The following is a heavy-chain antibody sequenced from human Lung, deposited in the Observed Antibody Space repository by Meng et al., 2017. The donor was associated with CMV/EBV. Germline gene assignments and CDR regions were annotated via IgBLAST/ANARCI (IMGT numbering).Heavy chain of an antibody. Sequence: GGSLRLSCKGSGYSFTSYWIGWVRQIPGKGLEWMGIIYPGDSDTRYSPSFQGQVTISADKSISTAYLQWSSLKASDTAMYYCARRKGCSGGSCYPGWFDPWGQGTLVTVSS. CDR3: ARRKGCSGGSCYPGWFDP. CDR2: IYPGDSDT. J-gene: IGHJ5*02. CDR1: GYSFTSYW. V-gene: IGHV5-51*01. D-gene: IGHD2-15*01.